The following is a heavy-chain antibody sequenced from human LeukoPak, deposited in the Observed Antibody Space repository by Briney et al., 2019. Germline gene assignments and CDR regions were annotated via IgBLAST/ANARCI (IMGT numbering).Heavy chain of an antibody. CDR2: ITSSSSYI. Sequence: GTLSLTCAVSGGSISSSNWWSWVRQAPGKGLEWVSSITSSSSYIYYTDSVKGRFTISRNNAKNSLFLQMNRLRADDTAVYYCAREGDGYNSPIDYWGQGTLVTVSS. D-gene: IGHD5-24*01. V-gene: IGHV3-21*01. J-gene: IGHJ4*02. CDR3: AREGDGYNSPIDY. CDR1: GGSISSSN.